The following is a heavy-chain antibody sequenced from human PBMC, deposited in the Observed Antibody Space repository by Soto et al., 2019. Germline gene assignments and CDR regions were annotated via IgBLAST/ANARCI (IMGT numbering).Heavy chain of an antibody. CDR2: ISGSGGST. CDR3: AKARADYYDSSGYPVDY. J-gene: IGHJ4*02. CDR1: GFTFSSYA. V-gene: IGHV3-23*01. Sequence: GGSLRLSCAASGFTFSSYAMSWVRQAPGKGLEWISAISGSGGSTYYADSVKGRFTISRDNSKNTLYLQMNSLRAEDTAVHYCAKARADYYDSSGYPVDYWGQGTLVTVSS. D-gene: IGHD3-22*01.